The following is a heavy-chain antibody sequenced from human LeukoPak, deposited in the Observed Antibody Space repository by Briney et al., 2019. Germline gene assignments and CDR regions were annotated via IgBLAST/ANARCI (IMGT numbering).Heavy chain of an antibody. D-gene: IGHD3-16*01. J-gene: IGHJ4*02. Sequence: GGSLRLSCAASGFTFDDYAMHWVRQAPGKGLEWVSGISWNSGSIGYADSVKGRFTISRDNAKNSLYLQMNSLRAEDTAVYYCARDLGGTDGDYWGQGTLVTVSS. V-gene: IGHV3-9*01. CDR1: GFTFDDYA. CDR2: ISWNSGSI. CDR3: ARDLGGTDGDY.